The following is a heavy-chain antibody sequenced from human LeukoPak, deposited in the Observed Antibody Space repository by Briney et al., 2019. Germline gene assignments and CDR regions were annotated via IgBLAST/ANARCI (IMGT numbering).Heavy chain of an antibody. V-gene: IGHV4-30-4*01. CDR2: TFYSGKP. CDR3: ARDPSYYDGTRGLDV. CDR1: GGSISTGDYY. D-gene: IGHD3-22*01. Sequence: SETLSLTCTVSGGSISTGDYYWNWIRQTPGKGLEWIGYTFYSGKPYYNPSLKGRVSISLDTSRNQFSLNLTSVTAADTAVYFCARDPSYYDGTRGLDVWGQGTTVTVSS. J-gene: IGHJ6*02.